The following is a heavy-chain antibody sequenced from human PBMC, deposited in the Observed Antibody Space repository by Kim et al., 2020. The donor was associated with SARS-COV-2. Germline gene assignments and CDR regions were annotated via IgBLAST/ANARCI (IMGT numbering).Heavy chain of an antibody. D-gene: IGHD3-16*02. J-gene: IGHJ4*02. CDR3: ARGGYYDYIWGSYRPYFRFDY. CDR1: GYTFTSYA. CDR2: INTNTGNP. Sequence: ASVKVSCKASGYTFTSYAMNWVRQAPGQGLEWMGWINTNTGNPTYAQGFTGRFVFSLDTSVSTAYLQISSLKAEDTAVYYCARGGYYDYIWGSYRPYFRFDYWGQGTLVTVSS. V-gene: IGHV7-4-1*02.